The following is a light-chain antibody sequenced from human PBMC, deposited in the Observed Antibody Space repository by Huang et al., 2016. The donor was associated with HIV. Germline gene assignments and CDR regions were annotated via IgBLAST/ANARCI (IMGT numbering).Light chain of an antibody. V-gene: IGKV1-9*01. J-gene: IGKJ4*01. CDR3: QQLDSYPVT. CDR1: QCISHY. Sequence: IQLTQSPSYLSASVGDRVTITCRASQCISHYLVWYTQQPGKAPKLLIYAASTVYTGVPSRFSGSVSGTDFTLTISSLQPEEFATYYCQQLDSYPVTFGGGTKVDIK. CDR2: AAS.